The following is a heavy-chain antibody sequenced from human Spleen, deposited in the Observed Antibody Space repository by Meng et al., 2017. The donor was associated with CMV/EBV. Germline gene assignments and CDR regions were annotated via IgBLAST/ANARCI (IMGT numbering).Heavy chain of an antibody. CDR3: AKDKGDSDGYFDS. Sequence: ASGFSFATCAFSWVRQAPGKGPEWVSIIYSGGDSTYYGDSVKGRFTVSRDNSKNTVYLQMNSLRAEDTAVYYCAKDKGDSDGYFDSWGQGTLVTVSS. CDR1: GFSFATCA. D-gene: IGHD2-15*01. J-gene: IGHJ4*02. CDR2: IYSGGDST. V-gene: IGHV3-23*03.